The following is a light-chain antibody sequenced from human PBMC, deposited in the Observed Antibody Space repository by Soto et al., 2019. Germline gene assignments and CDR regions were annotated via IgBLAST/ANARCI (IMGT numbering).Light chain of an antibody. CDR3: QQYGVSPT. CDR2: GAS. V-gene: IGKV3-20*01. J-gene: IGKJ4*01. CDR1: QTISNTF. Sequence: EIVLTQSPGTLSLSPVERATLSGMASQTISNTFLAWYQQRPGQAPRLLIYGASGRAAGIPDRFSGSGSGTDFTLSISRLEPEDFAVYYCQQYGVSPTFGGGTKVDIK.